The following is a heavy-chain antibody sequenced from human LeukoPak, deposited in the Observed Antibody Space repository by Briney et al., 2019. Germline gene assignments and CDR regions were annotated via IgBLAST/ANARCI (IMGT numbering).Heavy chain of an antibody. D-gene: IGHD6-13*01. V-gene: IGHV1-69*13. CDR1: GGTFISYA. J-gene: IGHJ4*02. CDR3: ARGLAADTTFDY. Sequence: SVKVSCKASGGTFISYAISWVRQAPGQGLEWMGGIIPIFGTANYAQKFQGRVTITADESTSTAYMELSSLRSEDTAVYYCARGLAADTTFDYWGQGTLVTVSS. CDR2: IIPIFGTA.